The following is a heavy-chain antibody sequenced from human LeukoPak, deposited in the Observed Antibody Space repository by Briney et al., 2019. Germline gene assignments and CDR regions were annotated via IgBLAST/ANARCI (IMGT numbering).Heavy chain of an antibody. Sequence: GGSLRLSCAASGFTFSSYSMNWVRQAPGKGLEWVSSISSSSSYIYYAALVKGRFTISRDNAKNSLYLQMNSLRPEDTAVYYCATPAGEVPAASHYYGMDVWGKGTTVTVSS. CDR2: ISSSSSYI. V-gene: IGHV3-21*01. CDR1: GFTFSSYS. J-gene: IGHJ6*04. CDR3: ATPAGEVPAASHYYGMDV. D-gene: IGHD2-2*01.